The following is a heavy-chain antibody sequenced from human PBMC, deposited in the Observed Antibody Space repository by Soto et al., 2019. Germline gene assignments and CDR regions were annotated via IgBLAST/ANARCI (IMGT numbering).Heavy chain of an antibody. V-gene: IGHV1-46*01. J-gene: IGHJ6*02. CDR3: ARGGGDTAMAWAHYYYYGMDV. D-gene: IGHD5-18*01. CDR1: GYTFTSYY. Sequence: ASVKVSCKASGYTFTSYYMHWVRQAPGQGLEWTGIINPSGGSTSYAQKFQGRVTMTRDTSTSTVYMELSSLRSEDTAMYYCARGGGDTAMAWAHYYYYGMDVWGQGTTVTVSS. CDR2: INPSGGST.